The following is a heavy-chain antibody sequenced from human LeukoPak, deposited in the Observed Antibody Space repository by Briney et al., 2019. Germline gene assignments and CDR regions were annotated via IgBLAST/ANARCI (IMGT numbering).Heavy chain of an antibody. CDR2: IRYDGSNK. J-gene: IGHJ4*02. CDR1: VFPFSNYG. V-gene: IGHV3-30*02. D-gene: IGHD3-10*01. Sequence: TGGSLRLFCAASVFPFSNYGMHWARQAPGKGLEWVAFIRYDGSNKYYIDSMKGRLTISKDNSKSTLYLQMNSLSAEDTAVYYCAKERAQYSYGPYYFDGWGQGTLVTVSS. CDR3: AKERAQYSYGPYYFDG.